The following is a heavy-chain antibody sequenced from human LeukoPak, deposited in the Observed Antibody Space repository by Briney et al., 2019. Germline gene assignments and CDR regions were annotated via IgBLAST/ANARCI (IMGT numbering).Heavy chain of an antibody. CDR3: ARVEYVSSSYFDD. V-gene: IGHV4-39*01. Sequence: SDTLSLTCNVSGGSISSSCYYWGRIPQPPGKGLEWIGSTYYSSTTYYNPSLKRRVTISVDTSSNQCSLKLSSVTAVDTAVYSCARVEYVSSSYFDDWGQGTLVTVS. J-gene: IGHJ4*02. CDR2: TYYSSTT. CDR1: GGSISSSCYY. D-gene: IGHD6-6*01.